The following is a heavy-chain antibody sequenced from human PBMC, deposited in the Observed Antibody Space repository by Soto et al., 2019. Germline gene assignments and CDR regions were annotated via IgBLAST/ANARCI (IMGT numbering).Heavy chain of an antibody. CDR1: GFTFSMYS. D-gene: IGHD6-19*01. CDR3: ARDLALAGNY. V-gene: IGHV3-21*01. Sequence: GGSLRLSCEVSGFTFSMYSMSWVRQTQEKGLEWVSSISSTSSYTHYSDSVKGRFTISRDNANNSLFLQMNSLRAEDTATYYCARDLALAGNYWGQGVLVTVSS. J-gene: IGHJ4*02. CDR2: ISSTSSYT.